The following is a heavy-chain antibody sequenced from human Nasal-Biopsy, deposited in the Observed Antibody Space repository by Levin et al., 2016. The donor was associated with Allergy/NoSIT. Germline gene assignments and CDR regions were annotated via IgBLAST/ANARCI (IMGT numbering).Heavy chain of an antibody. CDR2: IYDTESA. Sequence: SETLSLTCTVSGASVNSYFWSWIRQPAGKGLEWIGHIYDTESANYNPSLKSRVTMSVDTSENHVSLRLSSVTAADTAVYYCARDFKDYDYWSGTYRYYGMDVWGPGTTVTVSS. J-gene: IGHJ6*02. CDR3: ARDFKDYDYWSGTYRYYGMDV. V-gene: IGHV4-4*07. D-gene: IGHD3-3*01. CDR1: GASVNSYF.